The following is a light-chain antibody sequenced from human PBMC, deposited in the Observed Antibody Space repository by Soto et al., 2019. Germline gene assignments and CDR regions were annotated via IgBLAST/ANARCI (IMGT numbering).Light chain of an antibody. CDR3: QQYNSNWWT. Sequence: DIQMTQSPSTLSASVGDRVTITCRASQSLNGWLAWFQKKPGKAPKVLIYKVSNLESGAPLRFSGSGSETEFTLTISSLQPDDFATYYCQQYNSNWWTFGQGTKVEIK. CDR2: KVS. J-gene: IGKJ1*01. CDR1: QSLNGW. V-gene: IGKV1-5*03.